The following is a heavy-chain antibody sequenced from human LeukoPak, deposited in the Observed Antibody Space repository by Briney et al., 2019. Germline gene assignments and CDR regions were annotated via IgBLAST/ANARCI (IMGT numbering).Heavy chain of an antibody. CDR3: AKHPSKYYDSSGSIYGENYFDY. D-gene: IGHD3-22*01. Sequence: GGSLRLSCAASGFTFSSYGMSWVRQAPGKGLEWVSAISGSGGSTYYADSVKGRFTISRDNSKNTLYLQMNSLRAEDTAVYYCAKHPSKYYDSSGSIYGENYFDYWGQGTLVTVSS. CDR2: ISGSGGST. V-gene: IGHV3-23*01. J-gene: IGHJ4*02. CDR1: GFTFSSYG.